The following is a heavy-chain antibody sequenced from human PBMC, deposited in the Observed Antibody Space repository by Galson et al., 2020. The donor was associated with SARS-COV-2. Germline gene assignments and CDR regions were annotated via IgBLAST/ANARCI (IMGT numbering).Heavy chain of an antibody. D-gene: IGHD1-26*01. Sequence: GGSLRLSCAASGFTFSSYAMHWVRQAPGKGLEWVAVISYDGSNKYYADYVKGRFTISRDNSKNTLYLQMNSLRAEDTAVYYCARDSGVLFDYWGQGTLVTVSS. J-gene: IGHJ4*02. CDR3: ARDSGVLFDY. V-gene: IGHV3-30*04. CDR2: ISYDGSNK. CDR1: GFTFSSYA.